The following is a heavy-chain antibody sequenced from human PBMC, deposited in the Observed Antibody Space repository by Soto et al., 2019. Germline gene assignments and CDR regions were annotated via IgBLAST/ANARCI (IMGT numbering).Heavy chain of an antibody. V-gene: IGHV1-18*01. CDR3: GRSVGLSYGMDV. Sequence: GASVKVSCKASGYIFTSYGISWVRQAPGQGLEWMGWISAYNGNTNYAQKLQGRVTMSRDTSTSTAYMELRSLRSDDTAVYYCGRSVGLSYGMDVWGQGTTVTVS. J-gene: IGHJ6*02. CDR1: GYIFTSYG. D-gene: IGHD1-26*01. CDR2: ISAYNGNT.